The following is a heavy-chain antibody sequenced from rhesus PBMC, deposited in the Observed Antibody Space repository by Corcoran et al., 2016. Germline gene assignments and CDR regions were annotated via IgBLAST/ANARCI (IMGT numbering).Heavy chain of an antibody. J-gene: IGHJ4*01. CDR1: GGSVSSSNW. V-gene: IGHV4-65*01. CDR2: ISGSSGST. Sequence: QVQLQESGPGLVKPSETLSLTCAVSGGSVSSSNWWSWIRQPPGKGLEWIGYISGSSGSTYYNPSLKSRVTISTDTAKNQFSLKLSSVTAADTAVYYCASPFTAAGGYWGQGVLVTVSS. D-gene: IGHD6-25*01. CDR3: ASPFTAAGGY.